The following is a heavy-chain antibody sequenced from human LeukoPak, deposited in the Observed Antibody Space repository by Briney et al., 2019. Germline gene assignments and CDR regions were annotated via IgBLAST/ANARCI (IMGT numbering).Heavy chain of an antibody. J-gene: IGHJ4*02. CDR3: AKDTGWYSSSSSSFDY. CDR1: GFTFSSYG. V-gene: IGHV3-30*02. Sequence: GRSLRLSCAASGFTFSSYGMHWVRQAPGKGLEWVAFIRYDGSNKYYADSVKGRFTISRGNSKNTLYLQMNSLRAEDTAVYYCAKDTGWYSSSSSSFDYWGQGTLVTVSS. D-gene: IGHD6-6*01. CDR2: IRYDGSNK.